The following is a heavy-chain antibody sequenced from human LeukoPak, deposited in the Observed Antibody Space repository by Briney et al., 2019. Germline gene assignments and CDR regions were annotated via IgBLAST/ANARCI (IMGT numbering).Heavy chain of an antibody. Sequence: SETLSLTCTVSGGSISSYFWSWIRQPPGKGLEWIGYIYYSGSTNYNPSLKSRVTISVETSKNQFSLKLSSVTAADTAVYYCARGLRVGNTGYYFDYWGQGTLVTVSS. J-gene: IGHJ4*02. CDR1: GGSISSYF. CDR3: ARGLRVGNTGYYFDY. D-gene: IGHD1-26*01. V-gene: IGHV4-59*01. CDR2: IYYSGST.